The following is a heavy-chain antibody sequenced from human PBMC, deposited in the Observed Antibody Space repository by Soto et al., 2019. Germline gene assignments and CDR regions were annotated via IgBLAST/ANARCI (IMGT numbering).Heavy chain of an antibody. D-gene: IGHD2-15*01. CDR3: TRDDVPCNGGRCYGVPMDV. CDR2: IQSGGST. CDR1: GFSVSSKY. J-gene: IGHJ6*04. V-gene: IGHV3-66*01. Sequence: EVQLVESGGGLVQPGGSLRLSCAASGFSVSSKYMSWVRQAPGKGLEWVSLIQSGGSTYYAGSVKGRFTISRDNSENTLFLQMNSLRVEDTAVYYCTRDDVPCNGGRCYGVPMDVWGNGTKVTVSA.